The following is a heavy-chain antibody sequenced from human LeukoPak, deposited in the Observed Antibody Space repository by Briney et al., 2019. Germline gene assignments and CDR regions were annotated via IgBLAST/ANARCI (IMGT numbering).Heavy chain of an antibody. J-gene: IGHJ4*02. CDR3: AKGRGIGDRRFFDY. CDR1: GFTFNTYS. Sequence: PGGSLRLSCAASGFTFNTYSMNWVRQAPGRGREWVSSINSGSTYKYYAGSVKGRFTISTDNAKNTLYLQMNSLRAEDTALYYCAKGRGIGDRRFFDYWGQGTVVTVSS. V-gene: IGHV3-21*04. CDR2: INSGSTYK. D-gene: IGHD3-16*01.